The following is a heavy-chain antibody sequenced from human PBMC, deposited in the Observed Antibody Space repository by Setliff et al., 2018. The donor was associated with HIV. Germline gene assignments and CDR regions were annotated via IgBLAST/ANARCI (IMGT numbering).Heavy chain of an antibody. V-gene: IGHV4-39*01. D-gene: IGHD3-10*01. CDR1: GGSINNSGYY. J-gene: IGHJ4*02. CDR3: ARHPSMVRGIIKNGCDY. Sequence: SETLSLTCSVSGGSINNSGYYWAWIRQPPGKGLEWIGSIYSSGTTYYNPSLKSRVNISVDTSKNHFSLNLGYVTAADTALYYCARHPSMVRGIIKNGCDYWGEGSLVTVS. CDR2: IYSSGTT.